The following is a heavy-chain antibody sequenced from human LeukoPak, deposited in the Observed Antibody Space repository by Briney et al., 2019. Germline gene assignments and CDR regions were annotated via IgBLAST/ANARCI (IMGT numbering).Heavy chain of an antibody. CDR1: GFTFDDYA. D-gene: IGHD4-11*01. Sequence: GGSLRLSCAASGFTFDDYAMHWVRQAPGKGLEWVSGISWNSGSIGYADSVKGRFTISRDNAKNSLYLQINSLRAEDMALYYCAKGSGLALDDYSNYVDAFDIWGQGTMVTVSS. V-gene: IGHV3-9*03. CDR2: ISWNSGSI. J-gene: IGHJ3*02. CDR3: AKGSGLALDDYSNYVDAFDI.